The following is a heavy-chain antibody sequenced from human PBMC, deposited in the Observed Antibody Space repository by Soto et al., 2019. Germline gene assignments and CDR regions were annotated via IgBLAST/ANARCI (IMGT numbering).Heavy chain of an antibody. D-gene: IGHD2-2*01. CDR1: GFTVSSNY. CDR2: IYSGGST. CDR3: ARAKSLDDCSSTSCFFAPLYWYFDL. Sequence: GGSLRLSCAASGFTVSSNYMSWVRQAPGKGLEWVSVIYSGGSTYYADSVKGRFTISRDNSKNTLYLQMNSLRAEDTAVYYCARAKSLDDCSSTSCFFAPLYWYFDLWGRGTLVTVSS. V-gene: IGHV3-53*01. J-gene: IGHJ2*01.